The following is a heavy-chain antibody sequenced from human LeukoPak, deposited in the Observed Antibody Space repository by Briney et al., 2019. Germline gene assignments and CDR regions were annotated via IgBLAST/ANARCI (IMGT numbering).Heavy chain of an antibody. J-gene: IGHJ5*02. V-gene: IGHV4-39*01. D-gene: IGHD1-1*01. Sequence: SETLSLTCTVSGGSISSSSYYWGWIRQPPGKGLEWIGSIYYSGSTYYNPSLKSRVTISVDTSKNQFSLKLSSVTAADTAVYYCARVGTSNWSDPWGQGTLVTVSS. CDR1: GGSISSSSYY. CDR2: IYYSGST. CDR3: ARVGTSNWSDP.